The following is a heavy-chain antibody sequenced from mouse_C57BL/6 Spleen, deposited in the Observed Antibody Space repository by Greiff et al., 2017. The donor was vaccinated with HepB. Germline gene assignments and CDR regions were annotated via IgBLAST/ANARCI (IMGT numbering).Heavy chain of an antibody. CDR3: ARGVNYYGSTYAIDY. Sequence: VQLQQSGPELVKPGASVKIPCKASGYTFTDYNMDWVKQSHGKSLEWIGDINPNNGGTIYNQKFKGKATLTVDKSSSTAYMELRSLTSEDTAVYYCARGVNYYGSTYAIDYWGQGTSVTVSS. CDR1: GYTFTDYN. CDR2: INPNNGGT. V-gene: IGHV1-18*01. J-gene: IGHJ4*01. D-gene: IGHD1-1*01.